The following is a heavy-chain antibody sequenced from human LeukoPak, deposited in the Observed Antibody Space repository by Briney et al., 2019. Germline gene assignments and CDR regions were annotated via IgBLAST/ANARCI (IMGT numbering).Heavy chain of an antibody. CDR2: IYYSGST. V-gene: IGHV4-39*01. J-gene: IGHJ4*02. CDR1: GGSISSSSYY. Sequence: SDTLSLTCTVSGGSISSSSYYWGWIRQRPGKGLEWIGSIYYSGSTYYNPSLKSRVTISVDTSKNQFSLKLSSVTAADTAVYYCVCSSPSLRVTTYDYWGQGTLVTVSS. CDR3: VCSSPSLRVTTYDY. D-gene: IGHD4-17*01.